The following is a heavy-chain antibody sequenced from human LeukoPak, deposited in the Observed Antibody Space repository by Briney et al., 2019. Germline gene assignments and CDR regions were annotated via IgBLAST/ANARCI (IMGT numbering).Heavy chain of an antibody. CDR3: TTVPYYDSSGYYFDY. V-gene: IGHV3-15*01. J-gene: IGHJ4*02. CDR2: IKSKTDGGTT. D-gene: IGHD3-22*01. Sequence: PGGSLRLSCAASGFTFSNAWMSWVRQAPGKGLEWVGRIKSKTDGGTTDYAAPVKGRFTISRDDSKNTLYLQMNSLKTEDTAVYYCTTVPYYDSSGYYFDYWGQGTPVTVSS. CDR1: GFTFSNAW.